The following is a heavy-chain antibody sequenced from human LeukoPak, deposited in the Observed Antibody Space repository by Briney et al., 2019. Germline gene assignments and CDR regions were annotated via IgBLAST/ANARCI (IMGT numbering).Heavy chain of an antibody. D-gene: IGHD7-27*01. Sequence: EASVKVSCKASGYTFTSYAMHWVRQAPGQRLEWMGWINAGNGNTKYSQKFQGRVTITRDTSASTAYMELSRLRSDDTAVYYCARGLPAYWGAFDIWGQGTMVTVSS. CDR2: INAGNGNT. CDR1: GYTFTSYA. J-gene: IGHJ3*02. V-gene: IGHV1-3*01. CDR3: ARGLPAYWGAFDI.